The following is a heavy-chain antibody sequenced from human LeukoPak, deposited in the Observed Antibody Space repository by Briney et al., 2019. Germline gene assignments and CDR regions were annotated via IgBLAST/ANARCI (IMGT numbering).Heavy chain of an antibody. V-gene: IGHV3-23*01. CDR2: FSGSGGYT. CDR1: GFTFNNYA. Sequence: GVSLRLSCAASGFTFNNYAMSWVRQAPGKGLEWVSAFSGSGGYTHYVDSVKGRYTISRDNSKNTLYLHMNSLRVEDTAVYYCAKSPPPYVPKAFDVWGQGTMVTISS. CDR3: AKSPPPYVPKAFDV. J-gene: IGHJ3*01. D-gene: IGHD3-10*02.